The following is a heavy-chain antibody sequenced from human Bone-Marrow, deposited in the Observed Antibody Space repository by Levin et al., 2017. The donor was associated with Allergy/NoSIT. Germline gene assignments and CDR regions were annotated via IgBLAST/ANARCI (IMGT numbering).Heavy chain of an antibody. D-gene: IGHD2-21*02. CDR2: INNRGNTF. V-gene: IGHV3-11*01. CDR1: GYTFSDFY. Sequence: PGGSLRLSCAASGYTFSDFYMSWIRQVPGKGLEWVSYINNRGNTFYYAASVKGRFTISRDNAKNSLYLHMNSLRAEDTALYYCARGSSGDSYGFYGMDVWGRGTTVTVSS. CDR3: ARGSSGDSYGFYGMDV. J-gene: IGHJ6*02.